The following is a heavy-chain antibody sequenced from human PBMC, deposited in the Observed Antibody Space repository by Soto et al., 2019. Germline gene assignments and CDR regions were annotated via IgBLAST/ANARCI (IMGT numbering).Heavy chain of an antibody. D-gene: IGHD2-21*02. V-gene: IGHV4-4*07. Sequence: QVQLQESGPGLVKPSETLSLTCTVSGGSISSYYWTWIRQPSGKGLEWIGRIYTSGSTNYNPSLKSRVTMSVDTSKNQFSLKLSSVTAADTAVYYCATAPSSGDWLDAFDIWGQGTMVTVSS. CDR1: GGSISSYY. CDR2: IYTSGST. CDR3: ATAPSSGDWLDAFDI. J-gene: IGHJ3*02.